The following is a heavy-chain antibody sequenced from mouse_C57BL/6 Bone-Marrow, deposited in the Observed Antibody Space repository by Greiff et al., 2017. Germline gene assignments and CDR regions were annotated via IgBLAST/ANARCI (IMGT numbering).Heavy chain of an antibody. J-gene: IGHJ3*01. Sequence: QVQLQQPGAELVMPGASVKLSCKASGYTFTSYWMHWVKQRPGQGLEWIGEIDPSDSYTNYNQKFKGKSTLTVDKSSSTAYMQLSSLTSEDSAVYYCARSYDYRLAYWGQGTLVTVSA. CDR2: IDPSDSYT. CDR3: ARSYDYRLAY. V-gene: IGHV1-69*01. CDR1: GYTFTSYW. D-gene: IGHD2-4*01.